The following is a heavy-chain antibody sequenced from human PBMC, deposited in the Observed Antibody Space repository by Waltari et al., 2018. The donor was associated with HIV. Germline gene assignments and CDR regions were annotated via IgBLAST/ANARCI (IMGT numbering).Heavy chain of an antibody. J-gene: IGHJ4*02. V-gene: IGHV4-61*01. CDR2: IYYSGST. D-gene: IGHD1-26*01. CDR1: GGSVSSGSYY. CDR3: ARFWGVGATRGNYFDY. Sequence: QVQLQESGPGLVKPSETLSLTCTVSGGSVSSGSYYWSWIRQPPGKGLEWIGYIYYSGSTNYNPSLKSRVTISVDTSKNQFSLKLSSVTAADTAVYYCARFWGVGATRGNYFDYWGQGTLVTVSS.